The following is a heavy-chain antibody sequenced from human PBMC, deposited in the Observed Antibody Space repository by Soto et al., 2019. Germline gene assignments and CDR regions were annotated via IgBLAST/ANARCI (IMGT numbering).Heavy chain of an antibody. V-gene: IGHV1-69*13. CDR2: IIPIFGTA. J-gene: IGHJ4*02. CDR1: GGTFSSYA. D-gene: IGHD3-22*01. Sequence: SVKVSCKASGGTFSSYAISWVRQAPGQGLEWMGGIIPIFGTANYAQKLQGRVTITADESTSTAYMELSSLRSEDTAVYYCASGIYDSSGYYFLDYWGQGTLVTVSS. CDR3: ASGIYDSSGYYFLDY.